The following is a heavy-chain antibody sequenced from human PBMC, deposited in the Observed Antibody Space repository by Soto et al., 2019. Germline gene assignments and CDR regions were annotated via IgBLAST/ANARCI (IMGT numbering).Heavy chain of an antibody. CDR3: AKARDDYGDYYFDY. CDR2: ISGSGGST. V-gene: IGHV3-23*01. J-gene: IGHJ4*02. Sequence: PGGSLRLSCAASGFTFSSYTMTWVRQAPGKGLKWVSAISGSGGSTYYADSVKGRFTISRHNSKNTLYLQMNSLRAEDMAVYYCAKARDDYGDYYFDYWGQETLLTVSS. CDR1: GFTFSSYT. D-gene: IGHD4-17*01.